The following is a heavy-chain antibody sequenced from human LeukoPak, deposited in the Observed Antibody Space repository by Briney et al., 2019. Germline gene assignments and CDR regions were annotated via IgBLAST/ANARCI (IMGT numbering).Heavy chain of an antibody. V-gene: IGHV3-30*04. CDR2: ISYDGSNK. Sequence: GGSLRLSCAASGFTFSSYAMHWVRQAPGKGLEWVAVISYDGSNKYYADSVKGRFTISRDNSKNTLYLQMNSLRAEDTAVYYCARETEIAARPDSNYYYYGMDVWGQGTTVTVSS. J-gene: IGHJ6*02. CDR3: ARETEIAARPDSNYYYYGMDV. CDR1: GFTFSSYA. D-gene: IGHD6-6*01.